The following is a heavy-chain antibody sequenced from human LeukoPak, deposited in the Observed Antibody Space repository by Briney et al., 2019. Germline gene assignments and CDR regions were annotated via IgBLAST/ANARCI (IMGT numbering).Heavy chain of an antibody. V-gene: IGHV3-30*18. D-gene: IGHD2-2*01. CDR3: AKGPLRGTAAAIDY. CDR2: ISYDGRNI. Sequence: GKSLRLSCAASGFTFNNYGMHWVRQAPGKGLEWVAVISYDGRNIHYPDSVKGRFTISRDIPTDTLWLQMDSLRTEDTAVYYCAKGPLRGTAAAIDYWGQGTLVTVSS. CDR1: GFTFNNYG. J-gene: IGHJ4*02.